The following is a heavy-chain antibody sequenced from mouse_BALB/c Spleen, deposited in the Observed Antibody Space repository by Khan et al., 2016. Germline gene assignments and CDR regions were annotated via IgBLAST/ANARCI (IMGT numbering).Heavy chain of an antibody. V-gene: IGHV14-4*02. J-gene: IGHJ4*01. D-gene: IGHD4-1*01. CDR1: GFNIKDYY. CDR2: IDPENSDT. CDR3: NAGWLGRDYYAMDY. Sequence: VQLQQSGAELVRSGASVKLSCTTSGFNIKDYYIHWVKQRPEQGLEWIGWIDPENSDTEYAPKFQGKATMTADTSSNTAYLQLSSLTSEDTAVYYCNAGWLGRDYYAMDYWGQGTSVTVSS.